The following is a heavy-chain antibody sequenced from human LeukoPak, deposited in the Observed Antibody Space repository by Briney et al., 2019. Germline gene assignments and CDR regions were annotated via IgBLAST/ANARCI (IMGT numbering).Heavy chain of an antibody. CDR1: GFTFSTCG. CDR2: ISGNDDGT. Sequence: PGGSLRLSCTASGFTFSTCGMTWVRQAPGKGLEWVSSISGNDDGTYYADSVKGRFTISRDNSKNTLYLQMNSLRAEDTAVYYCARGMAIDYWGQGTLVTVSS. J-gene: IGHJ4*02. CDR3: ARGMAIDY. V-gene: IGHV3-23*01. D-gene: IGHD2-8*01.